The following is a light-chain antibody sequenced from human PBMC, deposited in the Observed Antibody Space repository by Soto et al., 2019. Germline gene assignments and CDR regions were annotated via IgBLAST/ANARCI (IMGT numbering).Light chain of an antibody. V-gene: IGKV1-39*01. CDR3: QQSYSDPYT. CDR1: QSIYSS. Sequence: DIQMTQSPSSLSASVGDRVTITCRASQSIYSSLNWYHQKPGKAPKLLIYAASNLQSRVPSRFSGSASGTDSTLSISSLPPEDFATYYCQQSYSDPYTFGQGTKLEI. CDR2: AAS. J-gene: IGKJ2*01.